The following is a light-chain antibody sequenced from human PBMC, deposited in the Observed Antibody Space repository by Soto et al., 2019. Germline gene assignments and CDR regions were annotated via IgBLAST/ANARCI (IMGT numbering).Light chain of an antibody. CDR1: SSNIGAGFD. Sequence: QSVLTQPPSVSGAPGQRITISCTGSSSNIGAGFDVHWYQQLPGTAPKLLIYVNRNRPSGVPDRFSASKSGTSASLAITGLQAEDEADYYCQSFDSSPVFGTGTKLTVL. V-gene: IGLV1-40*01. CDR2: VNR. CDR3: QSFDSSPV. J-gene: IGLJ1*01.